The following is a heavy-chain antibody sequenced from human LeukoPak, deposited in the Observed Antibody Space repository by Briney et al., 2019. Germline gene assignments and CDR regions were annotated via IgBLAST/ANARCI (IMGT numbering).Heavy chain of an antibody. CDR1: GFTFSSYA. D-gene: IGHD3/OR15-3a*01. Sequence: GGSVRLSCAASGFTFSSYAMHWVRQAPGKGLEWVAVISYDGSNKYYADSVKGRFTISRDNSKNTLYLQMNSLRAEDTAVYYCARHPMDSDYCYGMDVWGQGTTVTVSS. J-gene: IGHJ6*02. V-gene: IGHV3-30-3*01. CDR3: ARHPMDSDYCYGMDV. CDR2: ISYDGSNK.